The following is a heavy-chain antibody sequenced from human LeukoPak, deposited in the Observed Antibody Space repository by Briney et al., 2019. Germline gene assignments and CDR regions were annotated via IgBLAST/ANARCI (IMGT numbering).Heavy chain of an antibody. V-gene: IGHV4-30-2*01. CDR1: GGSISSGGYS. J-gene: IGHJ5*02. Sequence: SETLSLTCAVSGGSISSGGYSWSWIRQPPGKGLEWIGYIYHSGSTYYNPSLKSRVTISVDRSKNQFSLKLSSVTAADTAVYYCARNRLPTVSWFDPWGQGTLVTVSS. CDR2: IYHSGST. D-gene: IGHD4-11*01. CDR3: ARNRLPTVSWFDP.